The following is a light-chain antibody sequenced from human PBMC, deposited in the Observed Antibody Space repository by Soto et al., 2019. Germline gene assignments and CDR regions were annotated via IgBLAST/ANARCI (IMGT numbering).Light chain of an antibody. CDR1: QSVRSS. CDR3: QQRSNWPGT. V-gene: IGKV3-11*01. J-gene: IGKJ1*01. CDR2: DAS. Sequence: EIVLTQSPATLSLSPGERATLSCRASQSVRSSLAWYQQQPGQAPRLLIYDASNRATGIPARFSGSGSGTDFTLTISSLEPKDFAVYYCQQRSNWPGTFGQGTK.